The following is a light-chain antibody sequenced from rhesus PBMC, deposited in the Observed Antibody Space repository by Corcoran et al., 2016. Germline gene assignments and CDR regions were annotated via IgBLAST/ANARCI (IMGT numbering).Light chain of an antibody. Sequence: ETVMMQSPATLSLPLGERATLSCRASLSVGSTLPWYQQKPGEAPRFLTYYASSRATAIPDRFSGSGSGTELTLTISSRDPGSVGVYYCRKFNDWPYSFGQGTKVEIK. CDR1: LSVGST. J-gene: IGKJ2*01. V-gene: IGKV3-24*04. CDR2: YAS. CDR3: RKFNDWPYS.